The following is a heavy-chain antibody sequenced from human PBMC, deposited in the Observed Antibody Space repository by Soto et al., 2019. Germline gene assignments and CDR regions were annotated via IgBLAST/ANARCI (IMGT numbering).Heavy chain of an antibody. CDR1: GFTFSSYG. V-gene: IGHV3-30*18. CDR2: ISYDGSNK. J-gene: IGHJ6*02. D-gene: IGHD3-10*01. CDR3: AKDLHYYGSGSYYRRYYYGMDV. Sequence: ALRLSCAASGFTFSSYGMHWVRQAPGKGLEWVAVISYDGSNKYYADSVKGRFTISRDNSKNTLYLQMNSLRAEDTAVYYCAKDLHYYGSGSYYRRYYYGMDVWGQGTTVTVSS.